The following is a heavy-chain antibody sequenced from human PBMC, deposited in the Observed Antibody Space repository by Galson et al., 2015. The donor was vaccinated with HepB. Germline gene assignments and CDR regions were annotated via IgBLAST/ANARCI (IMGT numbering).Heavy chain of an antibody. CDR1: GYTFTSYA. D-gene: IGHD6-19*01. CDR2: INAGNGNT. V-gene: IGHV1-3*01. Sequence: SVKVSCKASGYTFTSYAMHWVRQAPGQRLEWMGWINAGNGNTKYSQKFQGRVTITRDTSASTAYMELSSLRSEDTAVYYCARDSRYSSGWAKYYFDYWGQGTLVTVSS. CDR3: ARDSRYSSGWAKYYFDY. J-gene: IGHJ4*02.